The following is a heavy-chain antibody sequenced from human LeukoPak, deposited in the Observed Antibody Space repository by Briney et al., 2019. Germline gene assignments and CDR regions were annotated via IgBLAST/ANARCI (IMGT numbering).Heavy chain of an antibody. Sequence: GSSVKVSCKASGGTFSSYTISWVRQASGQGLEWMGRIIPILGIANYAQKFQGRVTITADKSTSTAYMELSSLRSEDTAVYYCARGMPPSTSKVPLSYWGQGTLVTVSS. CDR3: ARGMPPSTSKVPLSY. J-gene: IGHJ4*02. D-gene: IGHD1-1*01. V-gene: IGHV1-69*02. CDR1: GGTFSSYT. CDR2: IIPILGIA.